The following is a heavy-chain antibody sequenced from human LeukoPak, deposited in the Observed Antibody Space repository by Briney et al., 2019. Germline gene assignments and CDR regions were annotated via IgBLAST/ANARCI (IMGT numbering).Heavy chain of an antibody. V-gene: IGHV3-23*01. CDR2: ISGSGGST. Sequence: PGGSLRLSCAVSGFTLSRNAMTWVRQAPGKGLEWVSAISGSGGSTYYADSVKGRFTISRDNSKNTLYLQMNSLRAEDTAVYYCAKDKPYNWFDPWGQGTLVTVSS. CDR1: GFTLSRNA. CDR3: AKDKPYNWFDP. J-gene: IGHJ5*02.